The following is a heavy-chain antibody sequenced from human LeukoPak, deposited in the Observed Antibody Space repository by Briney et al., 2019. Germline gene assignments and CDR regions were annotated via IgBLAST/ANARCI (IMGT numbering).Heavy chain of an antibody. V-gene: IGHV4-34*01. D-gene: IGHD3-10*01. J-gene: IGHJ4*02. CDR2: INHSGST. CDR1: GFTFTSYS. CDR3: ARGRYGSGSYVFFI. Sequence: PGGSLRLSCAASGFTFTSYSMNWVRQPPGKGLEWIGEINHSGSTNYNPSLKSRVTISVDTSKNQFSLKLSSVTAADTAVYYCARGRYGSGSYVFFIWGQGTLVTVSS.